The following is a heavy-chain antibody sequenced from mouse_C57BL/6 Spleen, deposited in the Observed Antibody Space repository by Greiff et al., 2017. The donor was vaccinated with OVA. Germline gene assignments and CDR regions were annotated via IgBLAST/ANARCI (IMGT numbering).Heavy chain of an antibody. CDR1: GYTFTDYY. CDR3: ARNYYYGSIYYFDY. J-gene: IGHJ2*01. D-gene: IGHD1-1*01. CDR2: IYPGSGNT. V-gene: IGHV1-76*01. Sequence: VMLVESGAELVRPGASVKLSCKASGYTFTDYYINWVKQRPGQGLEWIARIYPGSGNTYYNEKFKGKATLTAEKSSSTAYMQLSSLTSEDSAVYFCARNYYYGSIYYFDYWGQGTTLTVSS.